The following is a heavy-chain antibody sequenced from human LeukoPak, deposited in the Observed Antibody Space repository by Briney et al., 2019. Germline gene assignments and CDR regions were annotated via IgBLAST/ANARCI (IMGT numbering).Heavy chain of an antibody. CDR2: ISYDGSNK. CDR3: ARRRDDSFDY. D-gene: IGHD5-24*01. Sequence: GGSLRLSCAASGFTFSSYAMHWVRQAPGKGLEWVAVISYDGSNKYYADSVKGQFTISRDNSKNTLYLQMNSLRAEDTAVYYCARRRDDSFDYWGQGTLVTVSS. J-gene: IGHJ4*02. V-gene: IGHV3-30-3*01. CDR1: GFTFSSYA.